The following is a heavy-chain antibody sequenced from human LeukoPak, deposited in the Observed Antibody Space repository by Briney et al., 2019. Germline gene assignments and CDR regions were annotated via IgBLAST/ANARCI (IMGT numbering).Heavy chain of an antibody. CDR1: GYTFTSYD. D-gene: IGHD6-13*01. CDR2: INPSGGST. V-gene: IGHV1-46*01. Sequence: GASVKVSCKASGYTFTSYDINWVRQATGQGLEWMGIINPSGGSTSYAQKFQGRVTMTRDTSTSTVYMELSSLRSEDTAVYYCASLIAAAGPPLPYWGQGTLVTVSS. J-gene: IGHJ4*02. CDR3: ASLIAAAGPPLPY.